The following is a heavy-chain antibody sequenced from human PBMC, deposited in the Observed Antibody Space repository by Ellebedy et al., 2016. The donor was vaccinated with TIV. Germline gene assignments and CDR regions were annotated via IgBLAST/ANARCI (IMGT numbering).Heavy chain of an antibody. D-gene: IGHD3-16*01. V-gene: IGHV4-30-2*05. CDR1: GGSISSGGYS. CDR2: IYHSGST. J-gene: IGHJ6*02. CDR3: NLRGYYYFGMDV. Sequence: SETLSLXXAVSGGSISSGGYSWSWIRQPPGKGLEWIGYIYHSGSTYYNPSLKSQLTISVDTSRKYFSLNLRSVTAADTAVYYCNLRGYYYFGMDVWGQGTTVTVSS.